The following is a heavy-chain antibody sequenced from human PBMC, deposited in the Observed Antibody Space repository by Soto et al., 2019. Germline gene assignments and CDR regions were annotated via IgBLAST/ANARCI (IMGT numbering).Heavy chain of an antibody. J-gene: IGHJ6*02. V-gene: IGHV5-51*01. CDR1: GYSFSSYW. Sequence: GESLKISCKASGYSFSSYWIGWVRQMPGKGLEGMGIIDPSDSDTRYSPSFQGQVTISADKSISTAYLQWSSLKASDTAMYYCAARVGSSPLYYYGVDVWGHGTTVTVSS. D-gene: IGHD3-10*01. CDR3: AARVGSSPLYYYGVDV. CDR2: IDPSDSDT.